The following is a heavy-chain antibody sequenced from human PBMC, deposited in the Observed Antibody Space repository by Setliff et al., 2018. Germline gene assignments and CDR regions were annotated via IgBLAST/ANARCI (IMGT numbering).Heavy chain of an antibody. D-gene: IGHD6-19*01. Sequence: KSSETLSLTCAVSGGSLSDYYWSWFRQPPGKGLEWIGEVSHRGSTNYNPSLKSRVTMSIDTSKNQFSLKLNSVTAADMAVYYCAREQWLDPPGYYYMDVWAKGTTVTVSS. CDR2: VSHRGST. V-gene: IGHV4-34*01. CDR1: GGSLSDYY. CDR3: AREQWLDPPGYYYMDV. J-gene: IGHJ6*03.